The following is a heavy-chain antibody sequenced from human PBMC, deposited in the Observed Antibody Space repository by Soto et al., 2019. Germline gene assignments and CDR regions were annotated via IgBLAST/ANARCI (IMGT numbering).Heavy chain of an antibody. CDR2: ISYDGSNK. V-gene: IGHV3-30*18. CDR3: AKDDYYDSSGYCDY. CDR1: GFTFSSYG. D-gene: IGHD3-22*01. J-gene: IGHJ4*02. Sequence: GGSLRLSCAASGFTFSSYGMHWVRQAPGTGLEWVAVISYDGSNKYYADSVKGRFTISRDNSKNTLYLQMNSLRAEDTAVYYCAKDDYYDSSGYCDYWGQGT.